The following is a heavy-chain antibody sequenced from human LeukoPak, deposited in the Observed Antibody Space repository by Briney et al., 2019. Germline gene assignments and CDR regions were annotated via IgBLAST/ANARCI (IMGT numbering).Heavy chain of an antibody. V-gene: IGHV4-59*12. D-gene: IGHD2-15*01. CDR3: AVAYEVAATRTAFDI. CDR2: IYYSGST. CDR1: GGSISSYY. J-gene: IGHJ3*02. Sequence: PSETLSLTCTVSGGSISSYYWSWIRQPPGKGLEWIAYIYYSGSTNYNASLKSRVTISVDTSKNQFSLKLSSVTAADTAVYYCAVAYEVAATRTAFDIWGQGTMVTVSS.